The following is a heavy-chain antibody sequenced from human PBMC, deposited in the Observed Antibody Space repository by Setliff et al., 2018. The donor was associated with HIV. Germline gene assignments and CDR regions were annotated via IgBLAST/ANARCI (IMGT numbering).Heavy chain of an antibody. CDR1: GYTFINYH. J-gene: IGHJ6*03. Sequence: PSVKVSCKASGYTFINYHITWVRQAPGQGLEWVGSISASSVNTNYTQGRVTMTTDISTSTAYMELRSLRSDDSAVYFCARVPVSSYYYYMDVWGKGTTVTVSS. V-gene: IGHV1-18*01. CDR3: ARVPVSSYYYYMDV. CDR2: ISASSVNT. D-gene: IGHD6-13*01.